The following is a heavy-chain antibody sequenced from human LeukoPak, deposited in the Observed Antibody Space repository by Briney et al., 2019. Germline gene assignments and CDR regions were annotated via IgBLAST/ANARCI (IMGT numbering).Heavy chain of an antibody. CDR1: TFTFSSYG. V-gene: IGHV3-30*02. D-gene: IGHD6-19*01. J-gene: IGHJ4*02. CDR2: IQYDGNKR. CDR3: ANTMYRSAWSPFDY. Sequence: GGSLRLSCAASTFTFSSYGMHWVRQAPGKGLEWVAFIQYDGNKRYYADSVKGRFTISRDNSKNTLYHQMNSLRPEDTALYYRANTMYRSAWSPFDYWGRGTLVTVSS.